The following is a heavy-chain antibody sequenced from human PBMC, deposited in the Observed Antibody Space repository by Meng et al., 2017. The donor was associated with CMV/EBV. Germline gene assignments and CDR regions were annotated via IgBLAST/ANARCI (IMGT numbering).Heavy chain of an antibody. Sequence: GGSLRLSCAASGFTFSNAWMSWVRQAPGKGLEWVGRIKSKTDGGTTDYAAHVNGRFNISRDDSKNTLYLQMNSLKTEDTAVYYCTTDQPFWSGYTYYFDYWGQGTLVTVSS. CDR1: GFTFSNAW. V-gene: IGHV3-15*01. CDR2: IKSKTDGGTT. CDR3: TTDQPFWSGYTYYFDY. D-gene: IGHD3-3*02. J-gene: IGHJ4*02.